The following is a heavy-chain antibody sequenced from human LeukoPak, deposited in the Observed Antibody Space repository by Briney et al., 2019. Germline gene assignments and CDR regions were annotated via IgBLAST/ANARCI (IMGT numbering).Heavy chain of an antibody. D-gene: IGHD6-19*01. Sequence: SETLSLTCIVSNYSISSNYYWGWIRQPPGKGLEWIGSIHHSGITYYTPSLESRVTISLDTSKNQFSLRLYSVTAADTAIYYCVRESRGWYEDSWGQGTLVTVSS. J-gene: IGHJ4*02. CDR2: IHHSGIT. CDR3: VRESRGWYEDS. V-gene: IGHV4-38-2*02. CDR1: NYSISSNYY.